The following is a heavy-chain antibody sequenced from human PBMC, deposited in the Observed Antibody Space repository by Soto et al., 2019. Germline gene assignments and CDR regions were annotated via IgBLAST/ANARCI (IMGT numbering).Heavy chain of an antibody. J-gene: IGHJ6*02. D-gene: IGHD2-2*01. CDR2: INQRANN. CDR1: GGSFSGYY. Sequence: SDTLSLTCAVSGGSFSGYYWTWIRQIPGKGLEWIGEINQRANNKYNPSLMSRVTMSVDTSRNQFSLKLWSVTAADTAVYYCARPSYALNWDFHYGMQVWGQGTSVTVS. V-gene: IGHV4-34*01. CDR3: ARPSYALNWDFHYGMQV.